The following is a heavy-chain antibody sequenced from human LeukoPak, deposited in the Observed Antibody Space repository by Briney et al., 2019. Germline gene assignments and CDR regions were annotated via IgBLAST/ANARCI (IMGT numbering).Heavy chain of an antibody. CDR3: AKDRGSGTAGDY. V-gene: IGHV3-30*18. CDR2: ISDDGSNK. D-gene: IGHD3-10*01. CDR1: GFTFSSYG. J-gene: IGHJ4*02. Sequence: PGGSLRLSCAASGFTFSSYGIHWVRQAPGKGLEWVAVISDDGSNKYYADSVKGRFTISRDNSKNTVYLQMNSLGAEDTAAYYCAKDRGSGTAGDYWGQGTLVTVSS.